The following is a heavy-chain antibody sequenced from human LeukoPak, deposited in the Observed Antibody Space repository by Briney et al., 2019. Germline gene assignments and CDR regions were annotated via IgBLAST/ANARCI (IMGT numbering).Heavy chain of an antibody. CDR2: FSYSGSA. Sequence: PSETLSLTCTVSGAPITCYYWSWIRQPPGKGLEWIGFFSYSGSANYNPSLKSRVTISVDTSKHQFSLSLTAVTAADTAVYYCARHVSSSWLYAFDIWGQGTMVTVSS. D-gene: IGHD6-13*01. V-gene: IGHV4-59*08. J-gene: IGHJ3*02. CDR3: ARHVSSSWLYAFDI. CDR1: GAPITCYY.